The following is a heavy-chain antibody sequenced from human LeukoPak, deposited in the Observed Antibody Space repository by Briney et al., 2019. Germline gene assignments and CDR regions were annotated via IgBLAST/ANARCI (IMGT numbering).Heavy chain of an antibody. CDR2: ISAYSTYTGNT. V-gene: IGHV1-18*01. D-gene: IGHD2/OR15-2a*01. CDR3: TRDLGDMAAGAFYDY. Sequence: GASVKVSCKASGYSFTTFGISWVRQAPGQGLEWMGWISAYSTYTGNTNYAQKFQGRVLMTTDTSTNIAYMELRSLRSDDTAVYYCTRDLGDMAAGAFYDYWGQGTLVTVSS. J-gene: IGHJ4*02. CDR1: GYSFTTFG.